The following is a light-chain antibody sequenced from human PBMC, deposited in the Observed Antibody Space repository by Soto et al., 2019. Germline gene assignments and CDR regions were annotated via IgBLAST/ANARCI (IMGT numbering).Light chain of an antibody. V-gene: IGKV3-20*01. CDR1: QSVDSN. CDR3: QQYGSSPLT. J-gene: IGKJ4*01. Sequence: EIVMTQSPATLSVSPGDGATLSCRASQSVDSNLAWYQQKPGQTPRLLIYGASTRPTGIPDRFSGSGSGTDFTLTISRREPEDFAVYYCQQYGSSPLTFGGGTKVDI. CDR2: GAS.